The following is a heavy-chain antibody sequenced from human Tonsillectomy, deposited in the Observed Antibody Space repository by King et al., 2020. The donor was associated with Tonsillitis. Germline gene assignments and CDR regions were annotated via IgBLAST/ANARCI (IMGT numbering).Heavy chain of an antibody. CDR3: ARESGSDGSGSYSFGYGMDV. Sequence: LQLQESGSGLVKPSQTLSLTCAVSGGSISSSGYSWSWIRQPPGKGLECIGYIYHSGSTYYNPSLKSRVTISVDRSKNQFSLQLSSVTAADTAVYYCARESGSDGSGSYSFGYGMDVWGQGTTVTVSS. V-gene: IGHV4-30-2*01. J-gene: IGHJ6*02. D-gene: IGHD3-10*01. CDR1: GGSISSSGYS. CDR2: IYHSGST.